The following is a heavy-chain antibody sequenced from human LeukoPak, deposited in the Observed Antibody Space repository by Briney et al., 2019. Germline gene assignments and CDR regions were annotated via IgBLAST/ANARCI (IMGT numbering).Heavy chain of an antibody. D-gene: IGHD5-18*01. CDR1: GFTFSSYA. CDR2: ISGSGTNT. CDR3: ARVSPMVRSWYFDP. J-gene: IGHJ5*02. Sequence: PGGSLRLSCAASGFTFSSYAMSWVRQAPGKGLEWVSAISGSGTNTDYADSVKGRFTISRDNSKNSLYLQMNSLRAEDTAVYYCARVSPMVRSWYFDPWGQGTLVTVSS. V-gene: IGHV3-23*01.